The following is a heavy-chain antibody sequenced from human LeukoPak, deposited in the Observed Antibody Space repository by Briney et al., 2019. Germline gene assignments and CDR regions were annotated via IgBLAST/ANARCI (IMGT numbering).Heavy chain of an antibody. CDR1: GYTFTSYG. Sequence: ASVKVSCKAPGYTFTSYGISWVRQAPGQGLEWMGWISAYNGNTNYAQKLQGRVTMTTDTSTSTAYMELRSLRSDDTAVYYCARVYYDFWSGYSSYGMDVWGQGTTVTVSS. V-gene: IGHV1-18*01. D-gene: IGHD3-3*01. CDR2: ISAYNGNT. CDR3: ARVYYDFWSGYSSYGMDV. J-gene: IGHJ6*02.